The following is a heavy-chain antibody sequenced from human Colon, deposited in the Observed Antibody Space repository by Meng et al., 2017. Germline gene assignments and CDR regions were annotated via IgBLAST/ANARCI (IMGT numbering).Heavy chain of an antibody. J-gene: IGHJ4*02. V-gene: IGHV1-2*06. Sequence: QVQLGRSGAEGKKPGASARISCKASGYIFTDYFIHWVRQAPGQGFEWMGRIIPKTNSTLYAQNFQGRVTMTRDTSITTAYMELSRLRSDDTAVYYCARVLFSGSYPSGYWGQGILVTVSS. D-gene: IGHD1-26*01. CDR1: GYIFTDYF. CDR2: IIPKTNST. CDR3: ARVLFSGSYPSGY.